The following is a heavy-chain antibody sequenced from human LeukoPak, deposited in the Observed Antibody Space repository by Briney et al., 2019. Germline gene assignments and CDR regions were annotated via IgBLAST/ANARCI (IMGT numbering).Heavy chain of an antibody. D-gene: IGHD2-15*01. CDR2: INPNSGGT. CDR3: ARGSRYCSGGSCYSGWFDP. Sequence: ASVKVSCKASGYTFTGYYMHWVRQAPGQGLEWMGWINPNSGGTNYAQKFQGRVTMTRDTSISTAYMELSRLRSDDTAVYYCARGSRYCSGGSCYSGWFDPWGQGTLVTVSS. CDR1: GYTFTGYY. V-gene: IGHV1-2*02. J-gene: IGHJ5*02.